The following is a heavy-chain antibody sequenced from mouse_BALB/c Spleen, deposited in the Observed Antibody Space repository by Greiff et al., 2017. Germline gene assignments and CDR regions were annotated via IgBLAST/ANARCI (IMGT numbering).Heavy chain of an antibody. V-gene: IGHV5-17*02. J-gene: IGHJ4*01. CDR1: GFTFSSFG. Sequence: EVKLVESGGGLVQPGGSRKLSCAASGFTFSSFGMHWVRQAPEKGLEWVAYISSGSSTIYYADTVKGRFTISRDNPKNTLFLQMTSLRSEDTAMYYCARSGSHYYGSSLYAMDYWGQGTSVTVSS. CDR2: ISSGSSTI. D-gene: IGHD1-1*01. CDR3: ARSGSHYYGSSLYAMDY.